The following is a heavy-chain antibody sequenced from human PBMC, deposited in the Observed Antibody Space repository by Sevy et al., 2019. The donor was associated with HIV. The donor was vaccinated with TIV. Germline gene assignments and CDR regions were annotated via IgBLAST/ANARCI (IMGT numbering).Heavy chain of an antibody. D-gene: IGHD1-26*01. Sequence: SETLSLTCTVSGASVSSTSYYWGWIRQPPGKGLEWIGNIHYSGSTYYNPSLRSRVTISVDTSKNQFSLELSSVTATDTAVFYCARRIVGAAPFNYWGQGILVTVSS. J-gene: IGHJ4*02. CDR3: ARRIVGAAPFNY. CDR1: GASVSSTSYY. CDR2: IHYSGST. V-gene: IGHV4-39*01.